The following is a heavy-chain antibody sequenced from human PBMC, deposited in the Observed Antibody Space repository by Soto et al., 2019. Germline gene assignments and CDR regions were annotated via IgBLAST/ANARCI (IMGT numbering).Heavy chain of an antibody. D-gene: IGHD6-13*01. CDR1: GYTFTSYG. V-gene: IGHV1-18*01. CDR3: ARDRYYSSGWYSGESSPPFDY. J-gene: IGHJ4*02. CDR2: ISAYNGNT. Sequence: GASVKVSCKASGYTFTSYGISWVRQAPGQGLEWMGWISAYNGNTNYAQKLQGRVTMTTDTSTSTAYMELRSLRSDDTAVYYCARDRYYSSGWYSGESSPPFDYWGQGTLVTSPQ.